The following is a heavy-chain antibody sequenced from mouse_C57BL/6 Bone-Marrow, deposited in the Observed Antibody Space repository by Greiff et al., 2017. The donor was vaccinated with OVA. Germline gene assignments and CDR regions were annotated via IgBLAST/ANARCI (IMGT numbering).Heavy chain of an antibody. V-gene: IGHV1-82*01. CDR3: ARHEGGYYASYFAY. CDR2: IYPGDGDT. Sequence: VQLQQSGPELVKPGASVKISCKASGYAFSSSWMNWVKQRPGKGLEWIGRIYPGDGDTNYNGKFKGKATLTADKSSSTAYMQLSSLTSEDSAVYFCARHEGGYYASYFAYGDRGTALTVSS. CDR1: GYAFSSSW. J-gene: IGHJ2*01. D-gene: IGHD2-3*01.